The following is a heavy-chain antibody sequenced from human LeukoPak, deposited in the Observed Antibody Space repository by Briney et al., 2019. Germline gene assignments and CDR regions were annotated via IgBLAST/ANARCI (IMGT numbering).Heavy chain of an antibody. Sequence: SGTLPLTCAVSGGSGGSISSSNWWNWVRQPPGKGLEWIGEIYHSGSTNYNPSLKSRVTISVDKSKNQFSLKLNSVTAADTAVYYCARDIVVVPWWDWFDPWGQGTLVTVSS. D-gene: IGHD2-2*01. CDR3: ARDIVVVPWWDWFDP. CDR2: IYHSGST. J-gene: IGHJ5*02. V-gene: IGHV4-4*02. CDR1: GGSGGSISSSNW.